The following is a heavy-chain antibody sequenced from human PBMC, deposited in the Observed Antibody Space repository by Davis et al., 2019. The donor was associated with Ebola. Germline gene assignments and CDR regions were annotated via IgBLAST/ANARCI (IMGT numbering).Heavy chain of an antibody. D-gene: IGHD3-10*01. Sequence: PGGSLRLSCAASGFNFSSYGMHWVRLAPGKGLEWVAVIWVDGSKKYYADSVKGRFTISRDNSKKTLFPQMNSLRVEDSAVYYCARPIYDSGTYYGETSYYYGMDVWGKGTTVTVSS. CDR3: ARPIYDSGTYYGETSYYYGMDV. CDR1: GFNFSSYG. J-gene: IGHJ6*04. V-gene: IGHV3-33*01. CDR2: IWVDGSKK.